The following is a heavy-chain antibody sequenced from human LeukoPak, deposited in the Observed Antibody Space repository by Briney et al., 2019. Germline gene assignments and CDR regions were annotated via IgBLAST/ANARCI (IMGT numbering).Heavy chain of an antibody. J-gene: IGHJ5*02. V-gene: IGHV4-4*07. D-gene: IGHD3-10*01. Sequence: PSETLSLTCTVSGGSISSYYWSWIRQPAGKGLEWIGRIYTSGSTNYNPSLKGRVTMSVDTSKNQFSLKLSSVTAADTAVYYCARDAQPMVRGVIWRPSLFDPWGQGTLVTVSS. CDR2: IYTSGST. CDR3: ARDAQPMVRGVIWRPSLFDP. CDR1: GGSISSYY.